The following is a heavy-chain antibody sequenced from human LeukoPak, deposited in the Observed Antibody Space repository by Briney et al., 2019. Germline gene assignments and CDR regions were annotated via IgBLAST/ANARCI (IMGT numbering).Heavy chain of an antibody. CDR1: GFTFSSYS. J-gene: IGHJ4*02. CDR3: ARAVPAAIFDY. CDR2: ISSSSSSI. V-gene: IGHV3-21*01. D-gene: IGHD2-2*01. Sequence: GGSLRLSCAASGFTFSSYSMNWVRQAPGKGLEWVSSISSSSSSIYYADPVKGRFTISRDNAKNSLYLQMNSLRAEDTAVYYCARAVPAAIFDYWGQGTLVTVSS.